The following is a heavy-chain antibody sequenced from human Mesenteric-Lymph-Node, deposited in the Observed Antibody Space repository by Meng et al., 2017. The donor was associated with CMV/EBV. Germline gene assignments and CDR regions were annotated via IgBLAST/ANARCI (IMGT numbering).Heavy chain of an antibody. CDR1: GFTFSSYG. CDR3: AKDRTSGYGSGSYVDY. D-gene: IGHD3-10*01. J-gene: IGHJ4*02. Sequence: GESLKISCAASGFTFSSYGMHWVRQAPGKGLEWVAVIWYDGSNKYYADSVKGRFTISRDNSKNTLYLQMNSLRAEDTAVYYCAKDRTSGYGSGSYVDYWGQGTLVTVSS. V-gene: IGHV3-33*06. CDR2: IWYDGSNK.